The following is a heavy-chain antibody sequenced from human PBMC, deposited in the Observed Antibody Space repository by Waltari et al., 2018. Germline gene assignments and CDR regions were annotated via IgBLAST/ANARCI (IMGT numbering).Heavy chain of an antibody. CDR2: IGEDGTEK. V-gene: IGHV3-7*02. D-gene: IGHD1-1*01. J-gene: IGHJ3*02. Sequence: EVQLVESGGGLVQPGGSLRVSCTASEFIFSNYWMSWVRQAPGKEPEWVANIGEDGTEKYYVHSVKGRFTISRENVKNSLYLEMNSLRAEDTAMYYCTRSGGASAFDIWGQGTMVTVSS. CDR3: TRSGGASAFDI. CDR1: EFIFSNYW.